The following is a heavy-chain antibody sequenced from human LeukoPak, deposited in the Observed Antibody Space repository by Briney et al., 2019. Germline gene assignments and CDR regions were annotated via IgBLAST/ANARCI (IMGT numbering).Heavy chain of an antibody. D-gene: IGHD6-13*01. V-gene: IGHV1-8*01. CDR2: MNPNSGNT. CDR1: GYTVTSYG. J-gene: IGHJ6*03. Sequence: ASVKVSCKASGYTVTSYGISWVRQATGQGLEWMGWMNPNSGNTGYAQRFQGRVTMTRNTSISTAYMELSSLRSEDTAVYYCARVDSSSWTLSYYYYYYMDVWGKGTTVTVSS. CDR3: ARVDSSSWTLSYYYYYYMDV.